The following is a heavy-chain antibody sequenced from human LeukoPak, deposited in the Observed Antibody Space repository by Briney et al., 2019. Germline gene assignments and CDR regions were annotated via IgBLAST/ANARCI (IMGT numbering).Heavy chain of an antibody. D-gene: IGHD2-2*01. CDR3: ARDRDVVVPAAYDY. CDR1: GFTLSSYS. Sequence: PGGSLRLSCAASGFTLSSYSMNWVRQAPGKGLEWVSSISSSSSYIYYADSVKGRFTISRDNAKNSLYLQMNSLRAEDTAVYYCARDRDVVVPAAYDYWGQGTLVTVSS. V-gene: IGHV3-21*01. J-gene: IGHJ4*02. CDR2: ISSSSSYI.